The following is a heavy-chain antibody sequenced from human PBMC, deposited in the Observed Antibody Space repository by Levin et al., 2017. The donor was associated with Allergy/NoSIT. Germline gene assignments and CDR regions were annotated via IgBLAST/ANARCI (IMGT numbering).Heavy chain of an antibody. J-gene: IGHJ6*03. D-gene: IGHD6-6*01. CDR2: ISYDGANK. CDR1: GFTFSSYA. CDR3: AREYSSSYYYYDYYMDV. V-gene: IGHV3-30-3*01. Sequence: GGSLRLSCAASGFTFSSYAMHWVRQAPGKGLEWVALISYDGANKYYADSVKGRFTISRDNSENTLYLQMNSLRAEDTAVYYCAREYSSSYYYYDYYMDVWGKGTTVTVSS.